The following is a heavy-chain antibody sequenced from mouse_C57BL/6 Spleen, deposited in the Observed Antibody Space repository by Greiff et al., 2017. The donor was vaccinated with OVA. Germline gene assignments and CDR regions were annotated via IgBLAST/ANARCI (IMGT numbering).Heavy chain of an antibody. V-gene: IGHV5-17*01. CDR2: ISSGSSTI. CDR1: GFTFSDYG. J-gene: IGHJ4*01. Sequence: EVKVVESGGGLVKPGGSLKLSCAASGFTFSDYGMHWVRQAPETGLEWVAYISSGSSTIYYADTVKGRFTISRDNAKNTLFLQMTSLRSEDTAMYYCAKDGYDGDAMDYWGQGTSVTVSS. D-gene: IGHD2-2*01. CDR3: AKDGYDGDAMDY.